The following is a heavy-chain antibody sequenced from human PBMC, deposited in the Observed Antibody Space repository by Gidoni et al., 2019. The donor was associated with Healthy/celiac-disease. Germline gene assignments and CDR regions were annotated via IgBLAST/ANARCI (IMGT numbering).Heavy chain of an antibody. CDR2: MNPNSGNT. D-gene: IGHD2-21*02. CDR3: ARGPILYCGGDCYPLDFDY. CDR1: GYTFTSYD. V-gene: IGHV1-8*01. Sequence: QVQLVQSGAEVKKPGASVKVSCKASGYTFTSYDINWVRQATGQGLEWMGWMNPNSGNTGYAQKFQGRVTMTRNTSISTAYMELSSLRSEDTAVYYCARGPILYCGGDCYPLDFDYWGQGTLVTVSS. J-gene: IGHJ4*02.